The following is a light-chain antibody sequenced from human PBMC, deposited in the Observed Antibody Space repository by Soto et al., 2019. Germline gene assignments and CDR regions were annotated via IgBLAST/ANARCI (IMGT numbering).Light chain of an antibody. CDR1: TGDVTNGRW. CDR3: LLFYDGVAV. V-gene: IGLV7-46*01. Sequence: QAVVTQEPSLTVSPGGTVTLTCGASTGDVTNGRWPYWFQQRPGQVPRTLIHDTSNKPSWTPARFSGSLLGGKAALTLSGAQHEDEAAYYCLLFYDGVAVFGGGTKLTVL. CDR2: DTS. J-gene: IGLJ7*01.